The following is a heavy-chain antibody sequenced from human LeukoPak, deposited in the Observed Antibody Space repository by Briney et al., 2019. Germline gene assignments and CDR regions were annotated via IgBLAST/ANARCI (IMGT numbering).Heavy chain of an antibody. D-gene: IGHD3-10*01. CDR1: GFTVSSNY. CDR2: IYSGGST. J-gene: IGHJ4*02. Sequence: GGSLRLSCAASGFTVSSNYMSWVRQAPGKGLEWVSVIYSGGSTYYADSVKGRFTISRDNSKNTLYLQMNSLRAEDTAVYYCARGGYGSGSYYLHYYFDYWGQGTPVTVSS. V-gene: IGHV3-53*01. CDR3: ARGGYGSGSYYLHYYFDY.